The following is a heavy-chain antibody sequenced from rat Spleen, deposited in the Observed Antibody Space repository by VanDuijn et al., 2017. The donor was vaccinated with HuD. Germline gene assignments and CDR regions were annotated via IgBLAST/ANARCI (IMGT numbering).Heavy chain of an antibody. D-gene: IGHD1-10*01. J-gene: IGHJ3*01. V-gene: IGHV4-2*01. CDR2: INKESSII. CDR3: ARATTTGGWFVY. Sequence: EVKLVESGGGLVQPGRSLKLSCAASGFNFNDYWMGWVRPAPGKGLEWIGEINKESSIITYTPSLRDKFTISRDNAQNTLYLQMGKLGSEDTAFYYCARATTTGGWFVYWGQGTLVTVSS. CDR1: GFNFNDYW.